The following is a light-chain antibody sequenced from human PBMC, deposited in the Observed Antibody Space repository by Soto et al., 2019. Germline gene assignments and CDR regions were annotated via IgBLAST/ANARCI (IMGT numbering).Light chain of an antibody. CDR3: QQYNSYSPYT. V-gene: IGKV1-5*03. J-gene: IGKJ2*01. Sequence: DIQMTQFPSTLSASIGDRVTITCRASQTISSSLAWYQQKPGKAPKLLIYRASSLETGVPSRFSGSGSGTEFTLTISSLQPHDFATYYCQQYNSYSPYTFGQGTRLEIK. CDR1: QTISSS. CDR2: RAS.